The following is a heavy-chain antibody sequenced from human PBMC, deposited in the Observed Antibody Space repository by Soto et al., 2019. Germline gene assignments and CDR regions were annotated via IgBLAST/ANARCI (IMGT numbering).Heavy chain of an antibody. CDR3: ARGRITIFGVVKDNWVDP. J-gene: IGHJ5*02. D-gene: IGHD3-3*01. CDR1: GGSISSGGYS. V-gene: IGHV4-30-2*01. Sequence: SETLSLTCAVSGGSISSGGYSWSWVRQPPGKGLEWIGYIYHSGSTYYNPSLKSRVTISVDRSKNQFSLKLSSVTAADTAVYYCARGRITIFGVVKDNWVDPWGQGTLVTV. CDR2: IYHSGST.